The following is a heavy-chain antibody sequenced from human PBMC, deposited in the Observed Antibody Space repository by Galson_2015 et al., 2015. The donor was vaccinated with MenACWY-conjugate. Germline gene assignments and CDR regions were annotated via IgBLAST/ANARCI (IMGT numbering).Heavy chain of an antibody. D-gene: IGHD6-13*01. CDR2: ISGSGGST. CDR1: GFTFSSYA. J-gene: IGHJ4*02. CDR3: AKVLYSSSWFFDY. V-gene: IGHV3-23*01. Sequence: SLRLSCAASGFTFSSYAMSWVRQAPGKGLEWVSAISGSGGSTYYADSVKGRLTISRDNSKNTLYLQMNSLRAEDTAVYYCAKVLYSSSWFFDYWGQGTLVTVSS.